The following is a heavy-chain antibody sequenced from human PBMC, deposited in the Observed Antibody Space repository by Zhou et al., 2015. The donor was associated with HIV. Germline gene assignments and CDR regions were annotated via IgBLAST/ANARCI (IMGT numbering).Heavy chain of an antibody. J-gene: IGHJ4*02. CDR3: ARLLKQYSSGWYHY. CDR1: GYTFTSYG. V-gene: IGHV1-18*01. D-gene: IGHD6-19*01. Sequence: QVQLVQSGAEVKKPGASVKVSCKTSGYTFTSYGVSWVRQAPGQGLEWMGWISTYNGNTNYPQKFQGRVTITADKSTSTAYMELSSLRSEDTAVYYCARLLKQYSSGWYHYWGQGTLVTVSS. CDR2: ISTYNGNT.